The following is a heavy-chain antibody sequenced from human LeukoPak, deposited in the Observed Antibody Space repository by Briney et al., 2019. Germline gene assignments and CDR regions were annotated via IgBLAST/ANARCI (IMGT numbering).Heavy chain of an antibody. Sequence: ASVKVSCKASGYTFTGYYMHWVRQAPGQGLEWMGWINPNSGGTNYAQRFQGRVTMTRDTSTSTAYMELRSLRSDDTAVYYCARVDNFKWELFGWGQGTLVTVSS. D-gene: IGHD1-26*01. CDR2: INPNSGGT. J-gene: IGHJ4*02. CDR1: GYTFTGYY. CDR3: ARVDNFKWELFG. V-gene: IGHV1-2*02.